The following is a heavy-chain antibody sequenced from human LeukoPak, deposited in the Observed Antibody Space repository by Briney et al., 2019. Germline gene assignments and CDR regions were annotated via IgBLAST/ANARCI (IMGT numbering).Heavy chain of an antibody. CDR2: INHSGST. Sequence: SETLSLTCAVYGGSFSGYCWSWIRQPPGKGLEWIGEINHSGSTSYNPSLKSRVTISVDTSKNQFSLKLSSVTAADTAVYYCARSQGYYYGSGSYYNPTTGFDPWGQGTLVTVSS. D-gene: IGHD3-10*01. CDR3: ARSQGYYYGSGSYYNPTTGFDP. CDR1: GGSFSGYC. V-gene: IGHV4-34*01. J-gene: IGHJ5*02.